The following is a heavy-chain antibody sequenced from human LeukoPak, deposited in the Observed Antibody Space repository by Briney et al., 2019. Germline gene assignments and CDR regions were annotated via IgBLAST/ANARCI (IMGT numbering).Heavy chain of an antibody. Sequence: SETLSLTCTVSRGSISSSSHYWGWVRQPPGKGLEWVGSVYYSGITHYNPSLKSRVTISVDTSKNQFSLKLSSVTAADTAVYYCARQQLKENWFDPWGQGTLVTVSS. CDR1: RGSISSSSHY. CDR2: VYYSGIT. V-gene: IGHV4-39*07. J-gene: IGHJ5*02. D-gene: IGHD6-13*01. CDR3: ARQQLKENWFDP.